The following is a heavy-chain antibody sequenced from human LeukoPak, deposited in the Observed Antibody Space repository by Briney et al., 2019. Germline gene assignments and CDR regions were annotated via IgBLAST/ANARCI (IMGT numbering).Heavy chain of an antibody. CDR1: GGSFSGYY. V-gene: IGHV4-34*01. J-gene: IGHJ4*02. CDR3: ARFGIAVAEDY. Sequence: SETLSLTCAVYGGSFSGYYWSWIRPPPGKGLEWIGEINHSGSTTYNPSLKSRVTISVDTSKNQFSLKLSSVTAADTAVYYCARFGIAVAEDYWGQGTLVTVSS. CDR2: INHSGST. D-gene: IGHD6-19*01.